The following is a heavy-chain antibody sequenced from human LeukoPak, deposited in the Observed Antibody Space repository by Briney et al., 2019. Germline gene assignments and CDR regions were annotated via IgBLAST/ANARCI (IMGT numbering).Heavy chain of an antibody. V-gene: IGHV3-7*05. CDR2: IKQDGSEK. Sequence: GGSLRLSCEGTGFSFDNSWMNWVRQAPGKGLECTANIKQDGSEKYYVDSVKGRFTISRDNAKNSLYLQMNSLRVEDTAVYYCVRDHRDYFDYWGQGTLVTVSS. CDR1: GFSFDNSW. J-gene: IGHJ4*02. CDR3: VRDHRDYFDY.